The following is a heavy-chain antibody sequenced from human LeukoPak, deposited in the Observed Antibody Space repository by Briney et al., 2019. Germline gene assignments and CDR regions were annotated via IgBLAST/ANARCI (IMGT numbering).Heavy chain of an antibody. CDR2: IWYDGSNK. CDR3: ARDDYGSGSGRWVH. V-gene: IGHV3-33*01. CDR1: GFTFSSYG. D-gene: IGHD3-10*01. Sequence: GGSLRLSCAASGFTFSSYGMHWVRQAPGKGLEWVAVIWYDGSNKYYGDSVKGRFTISRDNSKNTLYLKMNSLRAEDTAVYYCARDDYGSGSGRWVHWGQGTLVTVSS. J-gene: IGHJ4*02.